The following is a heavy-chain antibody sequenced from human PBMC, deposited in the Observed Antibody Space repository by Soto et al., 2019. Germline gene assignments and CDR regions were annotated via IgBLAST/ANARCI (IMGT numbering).Heavy chain of an antibody. V-gene: IGHV1-3*01. CDR3: AKDGGEYYHSRGPQH. D-gene: IGHD3-22*01. Sequence: ASVKVSCKASGYSFTSYAMHWVRQAPGQRLEWMGWINAGNGNTKYSQKFQGRVTITRDTSASTAYMELSSLRAEDTAVYYCAKDGGEYYHSRGPQHWGQGTLVTVSS. J-gene: IGHJ4*02. CDR2: INAGNGNT. CDR1: GYSFTSYA.